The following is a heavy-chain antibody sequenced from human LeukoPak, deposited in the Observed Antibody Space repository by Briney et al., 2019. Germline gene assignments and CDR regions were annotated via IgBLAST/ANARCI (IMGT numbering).Heavy chain of an antibody. D-gene: IGHD3-22*01. Sequence: ASVKVSCKASGYTFTSYGISWVRQAPGQGLEWMGWISAYNGNTNYAQKLQGRVTMTTDPSTSTAYMELRSLRSDDTAVYYCARRFPSYYYDSSGPSREGDDAFDIWGQGTMVTVSS. V-gene: IGHV1-18*01. J-gene: IGHJ3*02. CDR1: GYTFTSYG. CDR2: ISAYNGNT. CDR3: ARRFPSYYYDSSGPSREGDDAFDI.